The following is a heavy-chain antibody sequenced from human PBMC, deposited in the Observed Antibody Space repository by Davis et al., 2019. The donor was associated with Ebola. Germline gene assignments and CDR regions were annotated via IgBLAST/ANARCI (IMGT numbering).Heavy chain of an antibody. CDR1: GFTVSSNY. CDR3: ARGGVAYSDLDY. J-gene: IGHJ4*02. CDR2: IYSGGST. Sequence: GESLKISCAASGFTVSSNYMSWLRQAPGKGLEWVSVIYSGGSTYYADSVKGRFTISRDNTKNTLYLQMNSLRAEDTAVYYCARGGVAYSDLDYWGQGTLVAVSS. V-gene: IGHV3-53*01. D-gene: IGHD2-21*01.